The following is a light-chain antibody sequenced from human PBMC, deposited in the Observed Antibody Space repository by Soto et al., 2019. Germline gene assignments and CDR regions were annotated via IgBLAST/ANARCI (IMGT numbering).Light chain of an antibody. J-gene: IGKJ5*01. CDR1: QGIRNF. CDR2: AAS. V-gene: IGKV1-27*01. Sequence: DIQMTQSPSSLSASVGDRVTITCRASQGIRNFLAWYQQKPGKVPKLLISAASTLESGVPYRFSGSGSGTDFTLTITSRQPEDVATYYCQKYSSVIIFGQGTRLEIK. CDR3: QKYSSVII.